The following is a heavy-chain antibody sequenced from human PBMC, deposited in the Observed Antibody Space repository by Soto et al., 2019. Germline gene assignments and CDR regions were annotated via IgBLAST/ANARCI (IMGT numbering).Heavy chain of an antibody. V-gene: IGHV3-9*01. Sequence: EVQLVESGGGLVQPGRSLRLSFAASGFTFDDYAMHWVRQAPGKCLEWVSGISWNSGRIGYADSVKGRFTISRDNAKNSLYLQMKSLRAEDTALYYCAKGTGRGYSGYDSTDYWGQGTLVTVSS. J-gene: IGHJ4*02. CDR3: AKGTGRGYSGYDSTDY. CDR2: ISWNSGRI. D-gene: IGHD5-12*01. CDR1: GFTFDDYA.